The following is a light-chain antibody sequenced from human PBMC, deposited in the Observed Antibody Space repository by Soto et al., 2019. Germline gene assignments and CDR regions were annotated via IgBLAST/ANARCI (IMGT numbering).Light chain of an antibody. CDR1: SSDVGAYNY. CDR2: EVS. Sequence: QSALTQPPSASGSPGQSVTISCTGTSSDVGAYNYVSWYQQHPGKAPKLIIYEVSKRPSGVPDRFSGSKSGNTASLTVSGLQTEDEADYYCSSYAGSNNPVVFGGGTKVTVL. CDR3: SSYAGSNNPVV. V-gene: IGLV2-8*01. J-gene: IGLJ2*01.